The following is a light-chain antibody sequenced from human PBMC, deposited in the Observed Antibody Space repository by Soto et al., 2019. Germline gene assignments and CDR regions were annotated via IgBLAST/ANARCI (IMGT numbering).Light chain of an antibody. CDR1: QSVSGY. Sequence: EIVMTQSPGTVSVFPGETVTLSCRASQSVSGYLDWFHQKPGQAPRLVLLRIFTRAIGVPARFSGSGSETELNLTISGLQSEDSGVYYCLQHYSWPWTFGQGTKVEIK. CDR2: RIF. J-gene: IGKJ1*01. CDR3: LQHYSWPWT. V-gene: IGKV3-15*01.